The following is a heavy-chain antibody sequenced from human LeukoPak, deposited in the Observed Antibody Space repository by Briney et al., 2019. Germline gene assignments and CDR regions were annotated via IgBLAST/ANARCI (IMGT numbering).Heavy chain of an antibody. CDR2: IYYSGST. D-gene: IGHD1-26*01. Sequence: SETLSLTCTVSGGSISSSSYYWGWIRQPPGKGLEWIASIYYSGSTNYNPSLKSRVTISVDTSKNQFSLKLSSVTAADTAVYYCARGSPLVGATFDIWGQGTMVTVSS. CDR3: ARGSPLVGATFDI. CDR1: GGSISSSSYY. V-gene: IGHV4-39*07. J-gene: IGHJ3*02.